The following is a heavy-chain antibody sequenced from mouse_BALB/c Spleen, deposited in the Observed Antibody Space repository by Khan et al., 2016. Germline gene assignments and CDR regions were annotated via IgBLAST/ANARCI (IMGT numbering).Heavy chain of an antibody. V-gene: IGHV14-3*02. CDR2: IDPANGYT. D-gene: IGHD4-1*01. J-gene: IGHJ3*01. CDR1: GFNIKDTY. CDR3: TRDNWDWFAY. Sequence: VQLQQPGAELVKPGASVKLSCTASGFNIKDTYMHWVKQRPEQGLEWIGRIDPANGYTKYEPKFQSTATITADTSSNTAYLQLSSLTSDDTAVYYFTRDNWDWFAYWGQGTLVTVSA.